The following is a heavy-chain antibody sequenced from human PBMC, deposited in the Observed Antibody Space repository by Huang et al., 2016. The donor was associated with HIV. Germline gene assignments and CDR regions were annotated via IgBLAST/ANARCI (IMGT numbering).Heavy chain of an antibody. J-gene: IGHJ3*01. CDR3: ARGFGINYNHEAFDV. V-gene: IGHV1-8*01. CDR2: RNPKSGNV. Sequence: QIQLAQSGAEVKKPGASVKVSCKASGYTFTNYDINWVRQASGQGGEWRGWRNPKSGNVGYTKKFQGRVAILRNSSINTSYVEVTSLTSEDTAVYYCARGFGINYNHEAFDVWGQGTMVTVSS. CDR1: GYTFTNYD. D-gene: IGHD3-10*01.